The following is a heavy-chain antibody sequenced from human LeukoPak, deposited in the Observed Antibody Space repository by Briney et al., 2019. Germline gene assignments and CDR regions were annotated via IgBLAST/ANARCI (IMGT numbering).Heavy chain of an antibody. J-gene: IGHJ4*02. CDR2: ISGSGGST. CDR3: AKDPYYYDSSEVLDY. CDR1: GGSISSSN. D-gene: IGHD3-22*01. V-gene: IGHV3-23*01. Sequence: GTLSLTCAVSGGSISSSNWWSWVRQAPGKGLEWVSAISGSGGSTYYADSVKGRFTISRDNSKNTLYLQMNSLRAEDTAVYYCAKDPYYYDSSEVLDYWGQGTLVTVSS.